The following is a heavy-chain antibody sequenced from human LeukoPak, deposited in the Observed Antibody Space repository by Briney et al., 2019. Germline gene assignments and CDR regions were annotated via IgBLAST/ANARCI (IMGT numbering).Heavy chain of an antibody. CDR2: IYYSGST. CDR1: GGSISSYY. Sequence: SETLSLTCTVSGGSISSYYWSWIRQPPGKGLEWIGYIYYSGSTNYNPSLKSRVTISVDTSKNQFSLKLSSVTAADTAVYYCARGSKGSSYEDDAFDIWGQGTMVTVSS. D-gene: IGHD6-13*01. CDR3: ARGSKGSSYEDDAFDI. V-gene: IGHV4-59*12. J-gene: IGHJ3*02.